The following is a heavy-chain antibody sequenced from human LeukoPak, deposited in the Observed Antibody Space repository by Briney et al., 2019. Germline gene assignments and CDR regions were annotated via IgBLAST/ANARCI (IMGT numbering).Heavy chain of an antibody. Sequence: GGSLRLSCTASGFSFSGYWMTWVRQTPGKGLEWVANINQDGSKKSYVDSVKGRFTISRDNAKNSLYLQMSNLRAEDTAVYFCARGGGLDVWGQGATVTVSS. CDR3: ARGGGLDV. V-gene: IGHV3-7*03. J-gene: IGHJ6*02. D-gene: IGHD3-16*01. CDR1: GFSFSGYW. CDR2: INQDGSKK.